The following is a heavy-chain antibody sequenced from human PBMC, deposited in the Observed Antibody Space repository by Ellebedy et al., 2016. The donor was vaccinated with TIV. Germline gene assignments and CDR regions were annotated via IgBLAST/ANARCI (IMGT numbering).Heavy chain of an antibody. CDR3: AKLSGSTTYYATYFDY. J-gene: IGHJ4*02. CDR2: IQGDGSEK. D-gene: IGHD2/OR15-2a*01. V-gene: IGHV3-7*03. CDR1: GFTFTKFW. Sequence: GESLKISXAASGFTFTKFWMSWVRRAPGGGLEWVANIQGDGSEKFYGDSVKGRFTISRDNANNSLYLQMDSLRPEDTAVFYCAKLSGSTTYYATYFDYWGQGALVSVSS.